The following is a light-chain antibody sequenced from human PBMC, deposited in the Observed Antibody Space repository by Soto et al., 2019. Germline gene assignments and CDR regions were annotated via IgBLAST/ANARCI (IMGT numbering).Light chain of an antibody. CDR1: QSVSDKY. J-gene: IGKJ1*01. V-gene: IGKV3-20*01. CDR2: GAS. CDR3: QQYHNLWT. Sequence: EIVLTQSPGTLSLSPGDRATLSCRASQSVSDKYLAWYRQKPGQAPRLLIYGASNRATGIPDRFSGGGSGTDFTLTISRLEPEDFALYYCQQYHNLWTFGQGTEVEIK.